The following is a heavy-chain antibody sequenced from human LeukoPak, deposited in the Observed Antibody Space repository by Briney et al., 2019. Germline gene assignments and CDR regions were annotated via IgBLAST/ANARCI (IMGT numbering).Heavy chain of an antibody. J-gene: IGHJ4*02. V-gene: IGHV4-59*08. CDR2: IYYSGST. Sequence: SETLSLTCTVSGGSISSYYWSWIRQPPGKGLEWIGYIYYSGSTNYNPSLKSRVTISVDTSKNQFSLKLSSVTAADTAVYYCASNYWGCSGGSCYTYFDYWGQGTLVTVSS. CDR1: GGSISSYY. CDR3: ASNYWGCSGGSCYTYFDY. D-gene: IGHD2-15*01.